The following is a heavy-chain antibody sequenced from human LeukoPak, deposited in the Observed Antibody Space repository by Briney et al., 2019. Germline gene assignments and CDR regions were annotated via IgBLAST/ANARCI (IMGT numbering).Heavy chain of an antibody. CDR1: GVAFSSSSYY. CDR3: AGRVAVSGSIC. V-gene: IGHV4-39*01. J-gene: IGHJ4*02. Sequence: PLETLSLSCTVSGVAFSSSSYYWGFIRQPPGEGLWWIGSIFYSGSTFYSPSLKSRVTMSVDTSKNQFSLKLSSVTAADTAVYYCAGRVAVSGSICWGQGTLVTVSS. D-gene: IGHD6-19*01. CDR2: IFYSGST.